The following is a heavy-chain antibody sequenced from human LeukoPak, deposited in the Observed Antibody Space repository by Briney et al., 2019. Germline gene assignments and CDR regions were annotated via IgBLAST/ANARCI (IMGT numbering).Heavy chain of an antibody. CDR2: IYYSGST. CDR1: GGSISSYY. V-gene: IGHV4-59*12. CDR3: ARDLEMAFDY. D-gene: IGHD5-24*01. Sequence: SETLSLTXTVSGGSISSYYWSWIRQPPGKGLEWIGYIYYSGSTNYNPSLKSRVTISVDTSKNQFSLKLSSVTAADTAVYYCARDLEMAFDYWGQGTLVTVSS. J-gene: IGHJ4*02.